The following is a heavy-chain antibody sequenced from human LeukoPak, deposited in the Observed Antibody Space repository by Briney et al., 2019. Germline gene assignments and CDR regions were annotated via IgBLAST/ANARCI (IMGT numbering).Heavy chain of an antibody. CDR3: XXXVTRDRGYQLSWFDP. Sequence: GGSLRLSCAASGFTVSSNYMSWVRQAPGKGLEWVSAISGSGGSTYYADSVKGRFTISRDNSKNTLYLQMNSLRAEDTAVYYXXXXVTRDRGYQLSWFDPWGQGTLVTVSS. V-gene: IGHV3-23*01. CDR2: ISGSGGST. D-gene: IGHD5-12*01. J-gene: IGHJ5*02. CDR1: GFTVSSNY.